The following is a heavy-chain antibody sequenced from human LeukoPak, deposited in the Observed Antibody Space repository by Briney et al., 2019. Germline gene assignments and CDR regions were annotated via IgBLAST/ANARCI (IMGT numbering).Heavy chain of an antibody. D-gene: IGHD3-16*01. CDR3: ARENIIGGIIDGEDY. CDR1: GFTVSSNY. Sequence: GGSLRLSCAASGFTVSSNYMSWVRQAPGKGLEWVSVIYSGGSTYYADSVKGRFTISRDNSKNTLYLQMNSLRAEDTAVYYCARENIIGGIIDGEDYWGQGTLVTVSS. J-gene: IGHJ4*02. CDR2: IYSGGST. V-gene: IGHV3-53*01.